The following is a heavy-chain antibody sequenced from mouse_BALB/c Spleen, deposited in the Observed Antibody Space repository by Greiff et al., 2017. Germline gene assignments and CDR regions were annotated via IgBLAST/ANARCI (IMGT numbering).Heavy chain of an antibody. CDR2: ISSGGST. CDR3: ARDGPGYYFDY. J-gene: IGHJ2*01. Sequence: EVNVVESGGGLVKPGGSLKLSCAASGFTFSSYAMSWVRQTPEKRLEWVASISSGGSTYYPDSVKGRFTISRDNARNILYLQMSSLRSEDTAMYYCARDGPGYYFDYWGQGTTLTVSS. CDR1: GFTFSSYA. V-gene: IGHV5-6-5*01.